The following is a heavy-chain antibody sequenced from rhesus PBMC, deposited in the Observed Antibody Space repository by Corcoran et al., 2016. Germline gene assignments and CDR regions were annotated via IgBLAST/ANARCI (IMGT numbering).Heavy chain of an antibody. CDR1: GYTFTDYY. J-gene: IGHJ4*01. CDR3: ATAHPYSGSFDY. Sequence: EVQLVQSGAEVQTPGASVTISCKASGYTFTDYYLHWVRKAPGKGLEGMGLVDPKEGEAIHAQKFQDIVTITADTSTDTAYRELSILRSEDTAVYYCATAHPYSGSFDYWGQGVLVTVSS. D-gene: IGHD6-25*01. CDR2: VDPKEGEA. V-gene: IGHV1-111*02.